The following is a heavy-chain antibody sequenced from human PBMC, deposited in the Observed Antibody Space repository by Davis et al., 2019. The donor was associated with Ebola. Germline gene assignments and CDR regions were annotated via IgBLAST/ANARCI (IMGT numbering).Heavy chain of an antibody. CDR3: ARSTYSSSWKGYFDL. CDR2: IYYSGST. Sequence: SETLSLTCTVSGGSISSYYWSWIRQPPGKGLEWIGYIYYSGSTNYNPSLKSRVTISVDTSKNQFSLKLSSVTAADTAVYYCARSTYSSSWKGYFDLWGRGTLVTVSS. J-gene: IGHJ2*01. CDR1: GGSISSYY. V-gene: IGHV4-59*01. D-gene: IGHD6-13*01.